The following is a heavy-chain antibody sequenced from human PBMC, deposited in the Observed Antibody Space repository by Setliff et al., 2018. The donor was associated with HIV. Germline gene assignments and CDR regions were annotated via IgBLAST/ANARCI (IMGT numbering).Heavy chain of an antibody. V-gene: IGHV4-34*01. CDR3: AGGPGTTSIDY. CDR2: INHSGST. Sequence: SETLSLTCTVSGSSINDSYWSWIRQPPGKGLEWIGEINHSGSTNYNMSLWSRVTISLDASRNQFSLELISVTAADTAVYYCAGGPGTTSIDYWAQGTLVTVSS. D-gene: IGHD1-26*01. J-gene: IGHJ4*02. CDR1: GSSINDSY.